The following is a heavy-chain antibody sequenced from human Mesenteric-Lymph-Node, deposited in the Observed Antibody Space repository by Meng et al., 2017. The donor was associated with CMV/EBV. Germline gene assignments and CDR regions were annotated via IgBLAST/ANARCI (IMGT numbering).Heavy chain of an antibody. J-gene: IGHJ4*02. D-gene: IGHD2-8*02. V-gene: IGHV3-21*01. Sequence: LSLTCAASGFIFSNHNMNWVRQAPGKGLEWVSSISARSSYIYYADSVRGRVTISRDNPKDRLYLQMHSLRVEDTATYFCARGDTGVFTKGLTAIDYWGQGSLVTVSS. CDR1: GFIFSNHN. CDR2: ISARSSYI. CDR3: ARGDTGVFTKGLTAIDY.